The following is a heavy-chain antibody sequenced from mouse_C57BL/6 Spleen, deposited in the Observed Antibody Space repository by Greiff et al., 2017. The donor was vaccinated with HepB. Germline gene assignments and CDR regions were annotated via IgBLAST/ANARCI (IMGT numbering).Heavy chain of an antibody. CDR1: GFTFSSYA. Sequence: EVMLVESGEGLVKPGGSLKLSCAASGFTFSSYAMSWVRQTPEKRLEWVAYISSGGDYIYYADTVKGRFTISRDNARNTLYLQMSSLKSEDTAMYYCTRDPMDGYYHYYAMDYWGQGTSVTVSS. J-gene: IGHJ4*01. V-gene: IGHV5-9-1*02. CDR2: ISSGGDYI. D-gene: IGHD2-3*01. CDR3: TRDPMDGYYHYYAMDY.